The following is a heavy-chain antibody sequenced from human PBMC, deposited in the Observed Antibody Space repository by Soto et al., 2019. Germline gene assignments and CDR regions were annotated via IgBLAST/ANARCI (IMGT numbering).Heavy chain of an antibody. J-gene: IGHJ4*02. CDR3: ARLSSGYYDY. Sequence: SETLSLTCTVSGGSISTRAYYWAWIRQPPGKGLEWIGSMYFIGTTYYNSSLKNRVLISSDMSKNHFSLRLTSVTAADTAVYSCARLSSGYYDYWGQGTLFTVS. CDR2: MYFIGTT. V-gene: IGHV4-39*02. D-gene: IGHD3-22*01. CDR1: GGSISTRAYY.